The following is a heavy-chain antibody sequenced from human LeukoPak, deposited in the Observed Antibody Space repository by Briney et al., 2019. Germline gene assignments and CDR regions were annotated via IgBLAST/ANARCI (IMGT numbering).Heavy chain of an antibody. D-gene: IGHD6-19*01. J-gene: IGHJ5*02. CDR3: AKGEGDQWLATNWFDP. Sequence: GGSLRLSCAASRFTFSSYAMSWVRQAPGKGLEWVSAISGSGGSTYYADSVKGRFTISRDNSKNTLYLQMNSLRAEDTAVYYCAKGEGDQWLATNWFDPWGQGTLVTVST. CDR1: RFTFSSYA. CDR2: ISGSGGST. V-gene: IGHV3-23*01.